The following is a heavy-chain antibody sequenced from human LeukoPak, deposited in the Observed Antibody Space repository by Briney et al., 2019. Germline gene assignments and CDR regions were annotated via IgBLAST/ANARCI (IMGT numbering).Heavy chain of an antibody. CDR2: IAYDGSRA. CDR1: GFTFGAYG. Sequence: GGSLRLPCAGSGFTFGAYGMHWFRQTPGKGLEWVAVIAYDGSRAFYADSVKGRFTISRDNSKNTMSVQMDDLRAEDTAVYYCTRCNNDHFDYWGQGTLVTVSS. CDR3: TRCNNDHFDY. D-gene: IGHD1/OR15-1a*01. V-gene: IGHV3-33*01. J-gene: IGHJ4*02.